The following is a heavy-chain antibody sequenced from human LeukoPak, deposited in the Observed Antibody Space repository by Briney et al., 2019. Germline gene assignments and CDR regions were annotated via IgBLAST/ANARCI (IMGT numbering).Heavy chain of an antibody. D-gene: IGHD2-15*01. J-gene: IGHJ4*02. CDR3: TTDDIGWGLNYFDY. CDR1: GFTFSSYG. CDR2: TKSKTDGGTT. Sequence: GGSLRLSCAASGFTFSSYGMHLVRQAPGKGLEWVGRTKSKTDGGTTDYAAPVKGRFTISRDDSKNTLYLQMNSLKTEDTAVYYCTTDDIGWGLNYFDYWGQGTLVTVSS. V-gene: IGHV3-15*01.